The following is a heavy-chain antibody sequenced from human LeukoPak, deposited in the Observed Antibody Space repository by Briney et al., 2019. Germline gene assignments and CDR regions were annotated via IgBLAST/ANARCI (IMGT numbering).Heavy chain of an antibody. CDR1: GYTFTGYY. CDR3: ATGRDSSGFPFDY. Sequence: ASVKVSRKSSGYTFTGYYMHWVRPAPGQGLERMGWINPNSGGTNYSQKFQGRVTMTRDTSISTAYMELSRLRSDDTAVYYCATGRDSSGFPFDYWGQGTLVTVSS. D-gene: IGHD3-22*01. V-gene: IGHV1-2*02. CDR2: INPNSGGT. J-gene: IGHJ4*02.